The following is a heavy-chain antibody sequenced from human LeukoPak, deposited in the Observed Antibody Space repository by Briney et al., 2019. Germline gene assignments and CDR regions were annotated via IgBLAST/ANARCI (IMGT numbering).Heavy chain of an antibody. V-gene: IGHV3-66*01. CDR2: IYSGGST. CDR3: AFSAWDYYDSSGYYYDYFDY. D-gene: IGHD3-22*01. J-gene: IGHJ4*02. Sequence: HPGRSLRLSCAASGFTFSSYAMHWVRQAPGKGLEWVSVIYSGGSTYYADSVKGRFTISRDDSKNTLYLQMNSLRAEDTAVYYCAFSAWDYYDSSGYYYDYFDYWGQGTLVTVFS. CDR1: GFTFSSYA.